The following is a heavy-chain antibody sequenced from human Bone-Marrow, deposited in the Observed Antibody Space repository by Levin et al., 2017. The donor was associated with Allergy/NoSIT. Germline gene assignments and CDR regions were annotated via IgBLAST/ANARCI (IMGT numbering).Heavy chain of an antibody. D-gene: IGHD6-6*01. CDR2: ISWNSGSI. V-gene: IGHV3-9*01. Sequence: SLKISCAASGFTFDDYAMHWVRQAPGKGLEWVSGISWNSGSIGYADSVKGRFTISRDNAKNSLYLQMNSLRAEDTALYYCAKGVSGQLGLYYGMDVWGQGTTVTVSS. CDR1: GFTFDDYA. CDR3: AKGVSGQLGLYYGMDV. J-gene: IGHJ6*02.